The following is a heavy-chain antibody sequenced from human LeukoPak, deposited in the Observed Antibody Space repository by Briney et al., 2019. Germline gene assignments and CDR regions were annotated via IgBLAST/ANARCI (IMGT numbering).Heavy chain of an antibody. Sequence: ASVKVSCKASGYTFTSYYMHWVRQAPGQGLEWMGIINPSGGSTSYAQKFQGRVTITADKSTSTAYMELSSLRSEDTAVYYCARDLSSSWYDGRTRLYYYGMDVWGQGTTVTVSS. CDR2: INPSGGST. CDR3: ARDLSSSWYDGRTRLYYYGMDV. CDR1: GYTFTSYY. J-gene: IGHJ6*02. D-gene: IGHD6-13*01. V-gene: IGHV1-46*01.